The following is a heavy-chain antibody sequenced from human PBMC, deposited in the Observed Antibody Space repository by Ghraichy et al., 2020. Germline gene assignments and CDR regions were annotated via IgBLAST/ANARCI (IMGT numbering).Heavy chain of an antibody. CDR1: GFTFSSYA. V-gene: IGHV3-30*04. J-gene: IGHJ3*02. Sequence: GESLNISCAASGFTFSSYAMHWVRQAPGKGLEWVAVISYDGSNKYYADSVKGRFTISRDNSKNTLYLQMNSLRAEDTAVYYCARYYDPWGGAFDIWGQGTMVTVSS. CDR2: ISYDGSNK. D-gene: IGHD3-22*01. CDR3: ARYYDPWGGAFDI.